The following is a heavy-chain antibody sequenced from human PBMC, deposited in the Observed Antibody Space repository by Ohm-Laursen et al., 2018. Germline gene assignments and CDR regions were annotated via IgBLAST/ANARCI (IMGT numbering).Heavy chain of an antibody. J-gene: IGHJ5*02. Sequence: GSLRLSCTASGFTFSSYSMNWVRQAPGKGLEWVANIKQDGSEKYYVDSVKGRFTISRDNAKNSLYLQMNSLRADDTAVYYCARGAYASWGQGTLVTVSS. D-gene: IGHD3-16*01. CDR3: ARGAYAS. CDR2: IKQDGSEK. CDR1: GFTFSSYS. V-gene: IGHV3-7*01.